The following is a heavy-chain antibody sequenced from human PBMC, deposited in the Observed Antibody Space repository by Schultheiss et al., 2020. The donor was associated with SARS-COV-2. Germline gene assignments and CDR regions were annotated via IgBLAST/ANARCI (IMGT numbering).Heavy chain of an antibody. Sequence: GESLKISCAASGFTFTNHAMHWVRQGPGKGLLWVSRIGLDNTDTTYADSVKGRFTISRDDSKNTVYLQMNTLRTEDTAVYYCAKDRAGGWLGRGYFDYWGQGTLVTVSS. CDR2: IGLDNTDT. D-gene: IGHD6-19*01. CDR3: AKDRAGGWLGRGYFDY. V-gene: IGHV3-74*03. CDR1: GFTFTNHA. J-gene: IGHJ4*02.